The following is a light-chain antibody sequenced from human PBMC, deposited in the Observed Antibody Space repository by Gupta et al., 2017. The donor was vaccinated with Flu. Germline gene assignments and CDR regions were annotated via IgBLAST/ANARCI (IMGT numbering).Light chain of an antibody. V-gene: IGKV3-11*01. Sequence: RATLSCRASQSVSSYLAWYQQKPGQAPRLLIYDASNRATGIPARFSGSGSGTDFTLTISSLEPEDFAVYFCQNRNEWPPAATFGQGTRLEIK. CDR1: QSVSSY. CDR2: DAS. J-gene: IGKJ5*01. CDR3: QNRNEWPPAAT.